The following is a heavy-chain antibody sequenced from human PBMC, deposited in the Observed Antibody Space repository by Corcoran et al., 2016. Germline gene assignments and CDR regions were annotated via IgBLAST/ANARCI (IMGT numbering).Heavy chain of an antibody. V-gene: IGHV3-15*07. J-gene: IGHJ4*02. D-gene: IGHD6-13*01. CDR2: IKSKTDGGTT. Sequence: EVQLVESGGGLVKPGGSLRLSCAASGFTFGNAWMNWVRQAPGKGLEWVGRIKSKTDGGTTDYAAPVNNGYTISREDSKNTLYLQMNSLKNEETAVYFWTTVCYSSSCTTRGWGQGTLVTVSS. CDR3: TTVCYSSSCTTRG. CDR1: GFTFGNAW.